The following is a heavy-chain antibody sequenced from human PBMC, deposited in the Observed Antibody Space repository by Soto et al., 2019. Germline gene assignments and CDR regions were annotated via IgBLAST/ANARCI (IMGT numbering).Heavy chain of an antibody. V-gene: IGHV1-3*01. J-gene: IGHJ4*02. CDR2: INAGNGNT. Sequence: GASAEVSCKASGYTFNSYAMHWVRQAPGQRLEWMGWINAGNGNTKYSQKFQGRVTITRDTSASTAYMELSSLRSEDTAVYYCARESVVPAAMMGYWGQGTLVTVS. D-gene: IGHD2-2*01. CDR1: GYTFNSYA. CDR3: ARESVVPAAMMGY.